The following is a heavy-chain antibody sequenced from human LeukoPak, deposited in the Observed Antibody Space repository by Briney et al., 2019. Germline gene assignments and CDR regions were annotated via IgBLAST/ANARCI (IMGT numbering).Heavy chain of an antibody. J-gene: IGHJ4*02. CDR1: GFTFGDYV. Sequence: GGSLRLSCTASGFTFGDYVMSWVRQAPGKGLEWVGFIRSKAYGGTTKNAASVKGRFTISRDDSRSIAYLQMNSLKTEDTAVYYCTTDLGDYGDYIREWGQGTLVTVSS. CDR3: TTDLGDYGDYIRE. D-gene: IGHD4-17*01. V-gene: IGHV3-49*04. CDR2: IRSKAYGGTT.